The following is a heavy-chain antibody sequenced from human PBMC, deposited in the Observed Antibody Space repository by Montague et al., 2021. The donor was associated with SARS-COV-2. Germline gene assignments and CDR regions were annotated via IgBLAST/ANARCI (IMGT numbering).Heavy chain of an antibody. J-gene: IGHJ4*02. V-gene: IGHV4-34*01. Sequence: SETLSLTCAVYGGSFSGYYWSWIRQPPGNGLEWIGEIYHSGSTNYNPSLKSRVTISVDTSKNQFSLRLSSVTAADTAVYYCARGPTNNIGMVATRLDYWGQGTLVTVSS. CDR2: IYHSGST. CDR1: GGSFSGYY. D-gene: IGHD5-12*01. CDR3: ARGPTNNIGMVATRLDY.